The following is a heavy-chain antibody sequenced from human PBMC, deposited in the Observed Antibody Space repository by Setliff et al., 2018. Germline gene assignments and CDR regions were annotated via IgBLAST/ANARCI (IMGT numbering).Heavy chain of an antibody. CDR2: INPLSTAT. CDR3: ARVARKSRPLSYFDK. CDR1: GYTFTDYY. D-gene: IGHD5-12*01. V-gene: IGHV1-2*02. Sequence: SVKVSCKASGYTFTDYYIHWVRQAPGQGLEWMGWINPLSTATKYAQRFQDRVAMTRDTSMNTAYMELMRLTSDDTALYYCARVARKSRPLSYFDKWGQGTQVTVSS. J-gene: IGHJ4*02.